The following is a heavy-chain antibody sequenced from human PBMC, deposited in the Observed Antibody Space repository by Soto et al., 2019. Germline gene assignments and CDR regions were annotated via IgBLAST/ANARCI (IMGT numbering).Heavy chain of an antibody. CDR2: IIPIFGTA. D-gene: IGHD3-22*01. CDR3: ARDFSKYYYDSSGYNWFDP. V-gene: IGHV1-69*13. Sequence: GASVKVSCKASGGTFSSYAISWVRQAPGQGLEWMGGIIPIFGTANYAQKFQGRVTITADESTSTAYMELSSLRSEDTAVYYCARDFSKYYYDSSGYNWFDPWGQGTLVTVSS. J-gene: IGHJ5*02. CDR1: GGTFSSYA.